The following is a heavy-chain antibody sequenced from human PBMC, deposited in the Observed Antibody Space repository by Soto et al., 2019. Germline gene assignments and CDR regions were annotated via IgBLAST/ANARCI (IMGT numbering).Heavy chain of an antibody. CDR3: AKDRVPNDSSGYYSILTDS. Sequence: ASVKVSCKASGYTFSNYAFSWVRQAPGQGLEWLGWISAYNGNTDYAPKLQGRITLTTETSTSTAYMELRTLTSEDTAVYYCAKDRVPNDSSGYYSILTDSWGQGTVVTVSS. D-gene: IGHD3-22*01. CDR1: GYTFSNYA. J-gene: IGHJ4*02. V-gene: IGHV1-18*01. CDR2: ISAYNGNT.